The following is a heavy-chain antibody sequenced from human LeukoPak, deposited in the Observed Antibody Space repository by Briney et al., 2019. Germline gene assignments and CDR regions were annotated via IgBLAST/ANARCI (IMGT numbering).Heavy chain of an antibody. CDR3: ARGSHDAFDI. D-gene: IGHD2-15*01. J-gene: IGHJ3*02. CDR1: GFTFSSYE. V-gene: IGHV3-48*03. CDR2: ISSSGSTI. Sequence: GGSLRLSCAASGFTFSSYEMNWVCHAPGKGLGRGSYISSSGSTIYYADSVKGRFTTSRDNAKNSLYLQMNSLRAEDPAVYYCARGSHDAFDIWGQGTMVTVSS.